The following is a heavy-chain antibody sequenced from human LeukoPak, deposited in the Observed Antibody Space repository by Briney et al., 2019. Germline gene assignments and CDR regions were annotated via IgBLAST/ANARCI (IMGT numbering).Heavy chain of an antibody. CDR1: GGSISSYY. Sequence: PSETLSLTRTVSGGSISSYYWSWIRQPPGKGLEWIGYIYYSGSTNYNPSLKSRVTISVDTSKNQFSLKLSSVTAADTAVYYCARAATVTGLDYWGQGTLVTVSS. V-gene: IGHV4-59*01. J-gene: IGHJ4*02. CDR3: ARAATVTGLDY. D-gene: IGHD4-17*01. CDR2: IYYSGST.